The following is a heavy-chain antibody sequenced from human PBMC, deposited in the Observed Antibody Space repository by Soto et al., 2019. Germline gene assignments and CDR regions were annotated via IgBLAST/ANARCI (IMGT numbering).Heavy chain of an antibody. CDR2: IKSKTDGGTT. V-gene: IGHV3-15*01. CDR1: GFTFSSYA. Sequence: PGGSLRLSCAASGFTFSSYAMSWVRQAPGKGLEWVGRIKSKTDGGTTDYAAPVKGRFAISRDDSKNTLYLQMNSLKTEDTAVYYCTTAHIVGAPGRMDVWGQGTTVTVSS. CDR3: TTAHIVGAPGRMDV. D-gene: IGHD1-26*01. J-gene: IGHJ6*02.